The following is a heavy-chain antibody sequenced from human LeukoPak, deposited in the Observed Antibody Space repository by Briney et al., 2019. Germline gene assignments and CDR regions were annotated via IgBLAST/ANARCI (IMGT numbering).Heavy chain of an antibody. CDR3: ATEAYYGSGSPSYYFDY. J-gene: IGHJ4*02. Sequence: ASVKVSCKVSGYTLTELSMHWVRQAPGKGLEWMGGFDPEDGETIYAQKFQGRVTMTEDTSTDTAYMELSSLRSEDTAVYYCATEAYYGSGSPSYYFDYRGQGTLVTVSS. D-gene: IGHD3-10*01. CDR1: GYTLTELS. CDR2: FDPEDGET. V-gene: IGHV1-24*01.